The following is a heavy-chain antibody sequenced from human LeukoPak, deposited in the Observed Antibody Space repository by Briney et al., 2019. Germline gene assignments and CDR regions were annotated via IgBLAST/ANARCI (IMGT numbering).Heavy chain of an antibody. CDR2: IIPIFGTA. CDR1: GGTFSSYA. CDR3: ARSSRYSYGLEY. Sequence: SVKVSCKASGGTFSSYAISWVRQAPGQGLEWMGGIIPIFGTANYAQKFQARVTITADESTSTAYMELSSLRSEDTAVYYCARSSRYSYGLEYWGQGTLVTVSS. V-gene: IGHV1-69*13. D-gene: IGHD5-18*01. J-gene: IGHJ4*02.